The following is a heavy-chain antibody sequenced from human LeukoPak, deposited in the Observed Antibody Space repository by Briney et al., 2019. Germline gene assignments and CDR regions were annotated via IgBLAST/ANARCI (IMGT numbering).Heavy chain of an antibody. CDR2: ISYDGSNK. CDR1: GFTFSSYA. V-gene: IGHV3-30-3*01. J-gene: IGHJ3*02. Sequence: PGGSLRLSCAASGFTFSSYAMHWVRQAPGKGLEWVAVISYDGSNKYYADSVKGRFTISRDNSKNTLYLQMNSLRAEDTAVYYCARDVWQWLHHDAFDIWGQGTMVTVSS. D-gene: IGHD6-19*01. CDR3: ARDVWQWLHHDAFDI.